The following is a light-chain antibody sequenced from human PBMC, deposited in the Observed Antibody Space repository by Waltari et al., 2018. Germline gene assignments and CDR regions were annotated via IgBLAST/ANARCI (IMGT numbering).Light chain of an antibody. J-gene: IGLJ3*02. Sequence: QSVLTQPPSASGTPGQRVIISCAGGSSTIGSNTVNWYQQFPGTAPKLLSHTTEKRPSGVPDRVSASKSGTSASLAISGLQSEDEADYYCAAWDDSMNGQVVFGGGTKVTVL. CDR3: AAWDDSMNGQVV. CDR1: SSTIGSNT. V-gene: IGLV1-44*01. CDR2: TTE.